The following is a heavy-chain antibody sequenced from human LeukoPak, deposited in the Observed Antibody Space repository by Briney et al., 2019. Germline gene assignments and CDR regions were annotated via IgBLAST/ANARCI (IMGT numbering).Heavy chain of an antibody. J-gene: IGHJ4*02. D-gene: IGHD6-13*01. CDR1: GFTFDDYA. V-gene: IGHV3-9*01. CDR3: AKDIFYSSSWFDY. CDR2: ISWNSGSI. Sequence: GRSLRLSCAASGFTFDDYAMHWVRQAPGKGLEWVSGISWNSGSIGYADSVKGRFTISRDNAKNSLYLRMNSLRAEDTALYYCAKDIFYSSSWFDYWGQGTLVTVSS.